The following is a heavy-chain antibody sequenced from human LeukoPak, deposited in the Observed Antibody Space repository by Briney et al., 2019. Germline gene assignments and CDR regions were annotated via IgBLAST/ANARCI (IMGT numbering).Heavy chain of an antibody. Sequence: PGGSLRLSCAASGFTFSSYAMHWVRQAPGKGLEWVAVISYDGSNKYYADSVKGRFTISRDNSKNTLYLQMNSLRAEDTAVYYCARRYSSSSHAFDIWGQGTMVTVSS. CDR3: ARRYSSSSHAFDI. V-gene: IGHV3-30*04. CDR1: GFTFSSYA. J-gene: IGHJ3*02. CDR2: ISYDGSNK. D-gene: IGHD6-13*01.